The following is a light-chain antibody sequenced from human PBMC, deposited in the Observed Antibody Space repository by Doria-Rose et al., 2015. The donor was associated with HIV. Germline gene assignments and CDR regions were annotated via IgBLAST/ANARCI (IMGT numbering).Light chain of an antibody. CDR2: QVS. CDR1: TSDVGGYDY. CDR3: SSYTSSSTWV. J-gene: IGLJ3*02. Sequence: TISCTGTTSDVGGYDYLSWYQHHPGKAPKLMIYQVSNRPSGVSNRFSGSKSGNTASLTISGLQAEDEADYYCSSYTSSSTWVFGGGTKLTVL. V-gene: IGLV2-14*01.